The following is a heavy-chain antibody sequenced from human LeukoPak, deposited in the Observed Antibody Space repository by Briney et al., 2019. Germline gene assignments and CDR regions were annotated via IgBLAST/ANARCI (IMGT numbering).Heavy chain of an antibody. CDR2: ISWNSGSI. D-gene: IGHD7-27*01. CDR3: AKDIKSGDTWGGYGMDV. Sequence: PGGSLRLSCAASGFTFDDYAMHWVRQAPGKGLEWVSGISWNSGSIGYADSVKGRFTISRDNAKNSLYLQMNSLRAEDTALYYCAKDIKSGDTWGGYGMDVWGQGTTVTVSS. V-gene: IGHV3-9*01. CDR1: GFTFDDYA. J-gene: IGHJ6*02.